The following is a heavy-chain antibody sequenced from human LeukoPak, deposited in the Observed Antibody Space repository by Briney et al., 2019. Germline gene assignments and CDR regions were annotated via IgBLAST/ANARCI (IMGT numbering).Heavy chain of an antibody. D-gene: IGHD3-3*01. CDR2: IYYSGST. V-gene: IGHV4-59*08. J-gene: IGHJ4*02. Sequence: PLETLSLTCTVSGGSISSYYWSWIRQPPGKGLEWIGYIYYSGSTNYNPSLKSRVTISVDTSKNQFSLKLSSVTAADTAVYYCARHGHDTDNYEAHFDYWGQGTLVTVSS. CDR3: ARHGHDTDNYEAHFDY. CDR1: GGSISSYY.